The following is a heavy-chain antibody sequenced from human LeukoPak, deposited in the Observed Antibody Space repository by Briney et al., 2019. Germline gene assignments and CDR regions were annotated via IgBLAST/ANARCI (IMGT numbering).Heavy chain of an antibody. CDR1: GFTFSSYG. CDR2: IWYDGSNK. J-gene: IGHJ4*02. V-gene: IGHV3-33*01. Sequence: GGSPRLSCAASGFTFSSYGMNWVRQAPGKGLEWVAVIWYDGSNKYYADSVKGRFTIPRDNSKNTLYLQMNSLRADDTAVYYCARGGSYVHYWGQGTLVTVSS. CDR3: ARGGSYVHY. D-gene: IGHD1-26*01.